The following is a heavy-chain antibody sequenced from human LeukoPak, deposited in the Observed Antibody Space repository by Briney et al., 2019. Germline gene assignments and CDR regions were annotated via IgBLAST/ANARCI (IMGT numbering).Heavy chain of an antibody. V-gene: IGHV4-59*08. CDR2: IHYSGIT. Sequence: SETLSLTCTVFAGSISGYYWSWIRQPPGKGLEWIGYIHYSGITNYNPSLKSRVSISVDTSKNQFSLKLTSVTAADTAGYYCSRYCNDYSCYSKALDHWGQGTLVTVSP. CDR1: AGSISGYY. J-gene: IGHJ4*02. D-gene: IGHD2/OR15-2a*01. CDR3: SRYCNDYSCYSKALDH.